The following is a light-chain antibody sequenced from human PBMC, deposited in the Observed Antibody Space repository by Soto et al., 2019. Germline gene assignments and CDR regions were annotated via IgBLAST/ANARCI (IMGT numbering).Light chain of an antibody. CDR2: GAS. J-gene: IGKJ5*01. CDR3: QQSIT. CDR1: QSVSSSY. Sequence: EIVLTQSPGTLSLSPGERATLSCRASQSVSSSYLAWYQQTPGQAPRLLIYGASTRATGIPDRFSGSGSGTAFSLTIRRLEPEDVAVYYCQQSITFVQGTRLEIK. V-gene: IGKV3-20*01.